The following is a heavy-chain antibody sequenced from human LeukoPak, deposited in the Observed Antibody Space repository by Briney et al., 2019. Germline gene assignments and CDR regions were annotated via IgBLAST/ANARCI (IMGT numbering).Heavy chain of an antibody. Sequence: GRSLRLSCAASGFTFSSYGMHWVRQAPGKGLEWVAVIWYDGSNKYYADSVKGRFTISRDNSKNTLYLQMNSLRAEDTAVYYCARDAWRLRGGFVYWGQGTLVTVSS. CDR2: IWYDGSNK. CDR3: ARDAWRLRGGFVY. D-gene: IGHD5-12*01. V-gene: IGHV3-33*01. J-gene: IGHJ4*02. CDR1: GFTFSSYG.